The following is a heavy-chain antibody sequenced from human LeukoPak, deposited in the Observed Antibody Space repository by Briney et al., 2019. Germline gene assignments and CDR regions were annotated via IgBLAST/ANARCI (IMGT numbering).Heavy chain of an antibody. CDR1: GYTFTSYY. V-gene: IGHV1-46*01. D-gene: IGHD6-19*01. CDR2: INPSGGST. Sequence: ASVKVSCKASGYTFTSYYTHWVRQAPGQGLEWMGIINPSGGSTSYAQKFQGRVTMTRDTSTSTVYMELSSLRSEDTAVYYCASINIAVAGQGDYWGQGTLVTVSS. CDR3: ASINIAVAGQGDY. J-gene: IGHJ4*02.